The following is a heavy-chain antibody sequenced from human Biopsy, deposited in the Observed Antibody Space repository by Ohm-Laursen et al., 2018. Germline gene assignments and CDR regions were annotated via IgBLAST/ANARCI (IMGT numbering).Heavy chain of an antibody. CDR2: IRPLNGDT. Sequence: GASVKVSCKTSGYNFISYSINWVRQAPGQGLEWVGWIRPLNGDTKYGQKFQDRVTMTTDTSTSTVYMELTSLRSDDTAVYYCARGEVTFGELIVSLDSWGQGTLVTVS. V-gene: IGHV1-18*01. D-gene: IGHD3-16*02. CDR1: GYNFISYS. CDR3: ARGEVTFGELIVSLDS. J-gene: IGHJ4*02.